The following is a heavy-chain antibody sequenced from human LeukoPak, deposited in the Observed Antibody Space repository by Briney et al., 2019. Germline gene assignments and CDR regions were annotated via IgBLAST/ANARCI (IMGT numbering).Heavy chain of an antibody. CDR3: ARDNFSVFGAWAWFDP. CDR2: IIPILGIA. CDR1: GGTFSSYA. V-gene: IGHV1-69*04. Sequence: GASVKVSCKASGGTFSSYAISWVRQAPGQGLEWMGRIIPILGIANYAQKFQGRVTITADKSTSTAYMELSSLRSEDTAVYYCARDNFSVFGAWAWFDPWGQGTLVTVSS. J-gene: IGHJ5*02. D-gene: IGHD3-3*01.